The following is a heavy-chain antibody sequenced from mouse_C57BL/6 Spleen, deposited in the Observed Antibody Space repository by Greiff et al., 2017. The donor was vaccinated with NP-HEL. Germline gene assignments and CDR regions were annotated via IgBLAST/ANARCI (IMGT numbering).Heavy chain of an antibody. CDR1: GYTFTSYW. V-gene: IGHV1-53*01. J-gene: IGHJ3*01. CDR2: INPSNGGT. Sequence: VQLQQSGTELVKPGASVKLSCKASGYTFTSYWMHWVKQRPGQGLEWIGNINPSNGGTNYNEKFKSKATLTVDKSSSTAYMQLSSLTSEDSAVYYCARQLRLQTWFAYWGQGTLVTVSA. D-gene: IGHD3-2*02. CDR3: ARQLRLQTWFAY.